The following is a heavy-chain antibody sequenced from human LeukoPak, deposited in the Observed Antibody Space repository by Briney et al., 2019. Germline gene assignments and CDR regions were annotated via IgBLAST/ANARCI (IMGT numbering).Heavy chain of an antibody. Sequence: GASVKVSCKASGYTFTGYYMHWVRQAPGQGLEWMGCVNPNSGDTNYAQKFQGSVTMTRDTSISTVYMELSRLRSDDKAVYYCARASGSYWWFDSWGQGTLVTVSS. CDR3: ARASGSYWWFDS. CDR2: VNPNSGDT. CDR1: GYTFTGYY. J-gene: IGHJ5*01. V-gene: IGHV1-2*02. D-gene: IGHD1-26*01.